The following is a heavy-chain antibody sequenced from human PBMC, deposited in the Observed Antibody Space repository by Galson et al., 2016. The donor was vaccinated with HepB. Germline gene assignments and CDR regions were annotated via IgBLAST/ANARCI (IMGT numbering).Heavy chain of an antibody. D-gene: IGHD2-21*01. V-gene: IGHV3-23*01. CDR3: AKGSIWVSAALYGMDV. J-gene: IGHJ6*02. CDR1: GFRFSGYA. CDR2: ISGSGEHT. Sequence: SLRLSCAASGFRFSGYAMTWVRQAPGKGLEWVSGISGSGEHTYYADNVKGRFTISTDNSKTTLYVQMTSLRVEDTAVYYCAKGSIWVSAALYGMDVWGQGTTVTVSS.